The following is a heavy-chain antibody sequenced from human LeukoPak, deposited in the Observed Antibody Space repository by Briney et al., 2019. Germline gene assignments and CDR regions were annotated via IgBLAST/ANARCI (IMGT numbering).Heavy chain of an antibody. CDR2: ISATGGTT. CDR3: AKIVSGNYYYYYYMDV. D-gene: IGHD3-16*02. J-gene: IGHJ6*03. Sequence: GGSLRLSCAASGFTFSSYGMSWVRQAPGKGLEWVSGISATGGTTYYADSVKGRFTISRDNSKNTMYLQMNSLRAEDTAVYYCAKIVSGNYYYYYYMDVWGKGTTVTISS. CDR1: GFTFSSYG. V-gene: IGHV3-23*01.